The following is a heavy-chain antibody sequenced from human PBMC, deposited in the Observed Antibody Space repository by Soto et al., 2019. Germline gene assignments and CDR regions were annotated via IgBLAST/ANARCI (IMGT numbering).Heavy chain of an antibody. CDR1: GFTFSDYY. D-gene: IGHD6-13*01. J-gene: IGHJ4*02. CDR3: ARGAVEEAAAGKIFDY. Sequence: TGGSLRLSCAASGFTFSDYYMSWIRQAPGKGLEWVSYISSSGSTIYYADSVKGRFTISRDNAKNSLYLQMNSLRAEDTAVYYCARGAVEEAAAGKIFDYWGQGTLITVSS. CDR2: ISSSGSTI. V-gene: IGHV3-11*01.